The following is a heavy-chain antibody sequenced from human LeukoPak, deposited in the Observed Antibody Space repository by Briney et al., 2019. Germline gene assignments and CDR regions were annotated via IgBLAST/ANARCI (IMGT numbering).Heavy chain of an antibody. J-gene: IGHJ2*01. V-gene: IGHV3-21*01. CDR2: ISRSSSHI. CDR1: GFTFSNYT. CDR3: ARGLGVGAQVLDL. Sequence: GGSLRLSCAASGFTFSNYTMSWVRQAPGKGLEWVSSISRSSSHIYYADSVKGRFTISRDNAKHPLYLQMNSLRAEDTAVYYCARGLGVGAQVLDLWGRGTLVTVSS. D-gene: IGHD1-26*01.